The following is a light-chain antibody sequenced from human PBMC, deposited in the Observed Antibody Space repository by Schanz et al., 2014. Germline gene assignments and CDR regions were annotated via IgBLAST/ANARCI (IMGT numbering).Light chain of an antibody. V-gene: IGKV3-15*01. CDR2: GAS. Sequence: EIVMTQSPATLSVSPGDGATLSCRTSQSVGSNLAWYQQKPGQAPRLLIYGASTRATGLPARFSGSGSGTEFTLTISSLEPEDFAVYYCQQYNGGTFGQGTKVEIK. J-gene: IGKJ1*01. CDR3: QQYNGGT. CDR1: QSVGSN.